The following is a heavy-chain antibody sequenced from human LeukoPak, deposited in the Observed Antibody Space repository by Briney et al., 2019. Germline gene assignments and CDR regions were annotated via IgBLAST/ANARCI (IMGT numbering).Heavy chain of an antibody. Sequence: GGSLRLSCAASGFTFSSYGMHWVRQAPGRGLEWVAFIQYDGSNKYYADSVKGRFTISRDNSRNTVHLQMSSLRGEDTAVYSCAKVISAAGTSYYYYYMDVWGKGTTVTVSS. V-gene: IGHV3-30*02. J-gene: IGHJ6*03. D-gene: IGHD6-13*01. CDR3: AKVISAAGTSYYYYYMDV. CDR1: GFTFSSYG. CDR2: IQYDGSNK.